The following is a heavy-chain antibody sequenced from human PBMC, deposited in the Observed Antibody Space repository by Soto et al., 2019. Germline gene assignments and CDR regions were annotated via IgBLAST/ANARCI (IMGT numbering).Heavy chain of an antibody. V-gene: IGHV5-51*01. CDR2: IFPDDSET. J-gene: IGHJ4*02. D-gene: IGHD3-22*01. CDR1: GYSFSSYW. CDR3: ARRLYDTSGYRSLNF. Sequence: GEYLKISCKASGYSFSSYWIGWVRQIPGKGLEWMGIIFPDDSETRYSPSFQGKVSISVDKSITTAYLQWSSLKASDHALYYCARRLYDTSGYRSLNFWAKGPLVPVSS.